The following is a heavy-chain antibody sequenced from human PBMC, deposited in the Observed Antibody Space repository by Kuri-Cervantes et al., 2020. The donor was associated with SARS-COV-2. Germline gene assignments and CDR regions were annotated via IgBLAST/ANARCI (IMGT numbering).Heavy chain of an antibody. Sequence: ASVKVSCKASGYTFTTYYIHWVRQAPGQGLEWMGIINPSGGGTSYAQKFQGRVAVTRDTPTSTVYMELSNLRSEDTAVYYCARDPTTVTTGIGMDVWGQGTTVTVSS. CDR2: INPSGGGT. CDR1: GYTFTTYY. CDR3: ARDPTTVTTGIGMDV. V-gene: IGHV1-46*01. J-gene: IGHJ6*02. D-gene: IGHD4-17*01.